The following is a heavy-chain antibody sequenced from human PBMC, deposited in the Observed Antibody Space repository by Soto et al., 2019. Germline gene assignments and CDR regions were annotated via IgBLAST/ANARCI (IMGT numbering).Heavy chain of an antibody. J-gene: IGHJ5*02. D-gene: IGHD3-9*01. CDR2: IYHSGST. V-gene: IGHV4-30-2*01. CDR3: ARGNYDILTGPNWFDP. Sequence: QLQLQESGSGLVKPSQTLSLTCAVSGGSISSGGYSWSWIRQPPGKGLEWIGYIYHSGSTYYNPSLQSRVAISVDRSKNQFSLKLSSVTAADTAVYYCARGNYDILTGPNWFDPWGQGTLVTVSS. CDR1: GGSISSGGYS.